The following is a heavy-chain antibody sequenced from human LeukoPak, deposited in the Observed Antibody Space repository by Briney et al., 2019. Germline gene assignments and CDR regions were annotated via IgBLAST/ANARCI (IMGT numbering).Heavy chain of an antibody. D-gene: IGHD3-16*02. J-gene: IGHJ3*02. CDR3: ASFRSTDI. V-gene: IGHV3-74*01. CDR2: INTDGST. CDR1: VLTLSSYW. Sequence: PGWSLTLSCPSSVLTLSSYWMHWVRQAPGKGLVWVSRINTDGSTVYADSVRGRFTISRDNAKNTLYLQMNSLRVEDTAVYYCASFRSTDIWGQGTTVTVSP.